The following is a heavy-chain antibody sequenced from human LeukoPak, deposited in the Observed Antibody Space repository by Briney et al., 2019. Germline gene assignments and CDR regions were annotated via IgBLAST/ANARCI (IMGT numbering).Heavy chain of an antibody. J-gene: IGHJ2*01. D-gene: IGHD6-19*01. CDR1: GFTFSSYG. Sequence: GGSLRLSCAASGFTFSSYGLNWVRQAPGKGLEWLSYISSSSSPIYYADSVKGRFTISRDNAKNSLYLQMNSLRAEDTAVYYCARVGLAVAGPWYFDLWGRGTLVTVSS. CDR2: ISSSSSPI. V-gene: IGHV3-48*04. CDR3: ARVGLAVAGPWYFDL.